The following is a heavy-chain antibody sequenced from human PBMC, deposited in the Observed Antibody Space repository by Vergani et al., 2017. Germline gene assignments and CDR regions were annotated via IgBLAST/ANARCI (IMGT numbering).Heavy chain of an antibody. D-gene: IGHD3-3*01. CDR3: AKSVPSVLRVLEWLLPPFDY. J-gene: IGHJ4*02. CDR1: GFTFSSYA. V-gene: IGHV3-23*01. CDR2: ISGSGGST. Sequence: EVQLLESGGGLVQPGGSLRLSCAASGFTFSSYAMSWVRQAPGKGLEWVSAISGSGGSTYYADSVKGRFTISRDNSKNPLYLQMNSLRAEDTAVYYCAKSVPSVLRVLEWLLPPFDYWGQGTLVTVSS.